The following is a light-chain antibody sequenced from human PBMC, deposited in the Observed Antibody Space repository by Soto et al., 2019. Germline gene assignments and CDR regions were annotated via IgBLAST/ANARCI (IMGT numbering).Light chain of an antibody. Sequence: QSVLTQPPSASGTPGQRVTISCSGSSSNIGSNTVNWYQQLPGTAPKLLIYTNNQRPSGVPDRFSGSKSGTSASLAISGLQSEDEAAYYCAAWDDSLNGYVFATGTKVTVL. CDR3: AAWDDSLNGYV. CDR2: TNN. V-gene: IGLV1-44*01. CDR1: SSNIGSNT. J-gene: IGLJ1*01.